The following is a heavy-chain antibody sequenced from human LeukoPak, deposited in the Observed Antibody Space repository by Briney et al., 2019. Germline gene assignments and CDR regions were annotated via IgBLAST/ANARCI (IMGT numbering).Heavy chain of an antibody. CDR2: ISTITSTL. V-gene: IGHV3-48*01. CDR1: GFTFSSYS. Sequence: GGSQRLSCAASGFTFSSYSMNWVRQAPGKGLEWVSYISTITSTLYYADSVKGRFTISRDNAKNSLYLQMNSLRAEDTAVYYCARCFWVVSNSCYFDYWGQGTLVTVSS. CDR3: ARCFWVVSNSCYFDY. D-gene: IGHD2-2*01. J-gene: IGHJ4*02.